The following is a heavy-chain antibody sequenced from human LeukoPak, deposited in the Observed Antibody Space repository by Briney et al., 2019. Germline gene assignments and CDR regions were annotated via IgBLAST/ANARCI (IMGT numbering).Heavy chain of an antibody. Sequence: SETLSLTCTVSGGSISSSSYYWGWIRQPPGKGLEWIGSIYYSGSTYYNPSLKSRVTISVDTSKNQFSLKLSSVTAADTAVYYCATLYRDYYGSGSYWFDPWGQGTRVIVSS. CDR2: IYYSGST. CDR3: ATLYRDYYGSGSYWFDP. CDR1: GGSISSSSYY. V-gene: IGHV4-39*07. J-gene: IGHJ5*02. D-gene: IGHD3-10*01.